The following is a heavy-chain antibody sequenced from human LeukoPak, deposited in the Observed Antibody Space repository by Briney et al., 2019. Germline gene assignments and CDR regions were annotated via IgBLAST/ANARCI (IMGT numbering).Heavy chain of an antibody. CDR1: GFTFSSYW. J-gene: IGHJ3*02. D-gene: IGHD1-26*01. CDR3: ARSGRGGAFDI. CDR2: IYSDGSRT. Sequence: GGSLRLSCAASGFTFSSYWMHWVRQGPGKGLVWVSRIYSDGSRTTYADSVKGRFTISGGNAKNTLYLQMNRLRAEDTAVYYCARSGRGGAFDIWGQGTMVTVSS. V-gene: IGHV3-74*01.